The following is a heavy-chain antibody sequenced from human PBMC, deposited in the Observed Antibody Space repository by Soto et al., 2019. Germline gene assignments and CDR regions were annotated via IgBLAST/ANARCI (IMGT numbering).Heavy chain of an antibody. V-gene: IGHV1-3*01. Sequence: ASVKVSCKASGYTFTSYAMHWVRQAPGQRLEWMGWINAGNGNTKYSQKFQGRVTITRDTSASTAYMELSSLRSEDTAVYYCARDKEIAVATQNLNYFDYWGQGTLVTVSS. J-gene: IGHJ4*02. D-gene: IGHD6-19*01. CDR3: ARDKEIAVATQNLNYFDY. CDR1: GYTFTSYA. CDR2: INAGNGNT.